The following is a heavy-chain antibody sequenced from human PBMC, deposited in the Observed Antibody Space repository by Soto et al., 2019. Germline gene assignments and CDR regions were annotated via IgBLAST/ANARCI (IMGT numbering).Heavy chain of an antibody. J-gene: IGHJ4*02. Sequence: GSLRLSCAASGFTFSDYSMNWVRQAPGKGLEWVSYFSRSSSTIYYADSVKGRLTISRDNAKNSLYLQMNSLRDEDTAVYYCARDGYWTNGLCYTYFFYYWGQGSPVTVSS. D-gene: IGHD2-8*01. CDR1: GFTFSDYS. CDR3: ARDGYWTNGLCYTYFFYY. CDR2: FSRSSSTI. V-gene: IGHV3-48*02.